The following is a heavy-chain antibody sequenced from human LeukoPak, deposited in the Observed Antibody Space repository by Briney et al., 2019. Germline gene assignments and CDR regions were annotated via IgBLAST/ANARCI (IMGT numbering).Heavy chain of an antibody. CDR2: ISGSGGST. D-gene: IGHD3-22*01. Sequence: PGGTLRLSCAASGFTFSGNAMSWVRQAPGKGLEWVSGISGSGGSTYYADSVKGRFTISRDNSKNTLYLQMNSLRAEDTAVYYCAKTERAVNYYDSSGYYPNYYFDYWGQGTLVTVSS. V-gene: IGHV3-23*01. CDR1: GFTFSGNA. J-gene: IGHJ4*02. CDR3: AKTERAVNYYDSSGYYPNYYFDY.